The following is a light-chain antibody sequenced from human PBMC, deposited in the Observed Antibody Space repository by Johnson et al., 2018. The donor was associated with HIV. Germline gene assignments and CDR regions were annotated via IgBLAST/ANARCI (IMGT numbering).Light chain of an antibody. J-gene: IGLJ1*01. CDR1: SSNIGNNY. CDR3: GTWDTSLSAGGV. Sequence: HSVSTQPPSVSAAPGQKVTISCSGSSSNIGNNYVSWYQQLPGTAPKHLIYDNTKRPSGIPDRFSGSKSGTSATLGITGLQTGAEADYYCGTWDTSLSAGGVFGSGTKVTVL. CDR2: DNT. V-gene: IGLV1-51*01.